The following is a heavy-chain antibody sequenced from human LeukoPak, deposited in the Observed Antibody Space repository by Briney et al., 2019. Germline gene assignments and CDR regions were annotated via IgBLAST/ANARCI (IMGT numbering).Heavy chain of an antibody. V-gene: IGHV4-59*01. Sequence: SETLSLTCTVSGGSISSYYWSWIRQPPGKGLEWIGYIYYSGSTNYNPSLKSRVTISVDTSKNQFSLKLSSVTAADTAVYYCARGVRAVVRRGNWFDPWGQGTLVTVSS. CDR2: IYYSGST. CDR3: ARGVRAVVRRGNWFDP. D-gene: IGHD2-15*01. J-gene: IGHJ5*02. CDR1: GGSISSYY.